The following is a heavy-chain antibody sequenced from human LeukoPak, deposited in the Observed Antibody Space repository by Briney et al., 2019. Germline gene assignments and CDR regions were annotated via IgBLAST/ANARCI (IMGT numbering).Heavy chain of an antibody. CDR3: ARNNGMDV. CDR1: GFTFSSYA. Sequence: GRSLKLSCAASGFTFSSYAMHWVRQAPGKGLEWVAVISYDGSNKYYADSVKGRFTISRDNSKNTLYLQMNSLRAEDTALYHCARNNGMDVWGQGTTVIVSS. V-gene: IGHV3-30-3*01. CDR2: ISYDGSNK. J-gene: IGHJ6*02.